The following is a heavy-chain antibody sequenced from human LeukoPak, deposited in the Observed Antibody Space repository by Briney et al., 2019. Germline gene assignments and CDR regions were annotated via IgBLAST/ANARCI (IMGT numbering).Heavy chain of an antibody. Sequence: ASVKVSCKASGYTFTGYYMHWVRQAPGQGLEWMGWISAYNGNTNYAQKLQGRVTMTTDTSTSTAYMELRSLRSDDTAVYYCARHRNQLVPVDYWGQGTLVTVSS. V-gene: IGHV1-18*04. D-gene: IGHD2-2*01. CDR2: ISAYNGNT. J-gene: IGHJ4*02. CDR1: GYTFTGYY. CDR3: ARHRNQLVPVDY.